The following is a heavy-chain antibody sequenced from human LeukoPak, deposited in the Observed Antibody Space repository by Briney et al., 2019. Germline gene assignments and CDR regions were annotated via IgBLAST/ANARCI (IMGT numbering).Heavy chain of an antibody. CDR1: GYTFTSYG. D-gene: IGHD3-22*01. V-gene: IGHV1-18*01. CDR3: ARDTATAYYEESYFDP. J-gene: IGHJ5*02. Sequence: ASVRVSCKASGYTFTSYGISWVRQAPGQGLECMGWISAYNGNTNYAQKFQDRLTMTTDKSTSTAYMELRSLRSDDTAVYYCARDTATAYYEESYFDPWGQGTLVIVSS. CDR2: ISAYNGNT.